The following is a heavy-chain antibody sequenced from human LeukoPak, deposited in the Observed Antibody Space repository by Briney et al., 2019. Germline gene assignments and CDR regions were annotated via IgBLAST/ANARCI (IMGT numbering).Heavy chain of an antibody. Sequence: GGSLRLSCAASGFTVSSNYMNWVRQARGKGLEWVSIIYSGGDTYYADYVKGRFTISRDNSKNTLYLQMNNLRPEDTAVYYCTRGPGSTWYSDYWGQGTLVTDSS. J-gene: IGHJ4*02. D-gene: IGHD6-13*01. CDR3: TRGPGSTWYSDY. CDR2: IYSGGDT. V-gene: IGHV3-66*02. CDR1: GFTVSSNY.